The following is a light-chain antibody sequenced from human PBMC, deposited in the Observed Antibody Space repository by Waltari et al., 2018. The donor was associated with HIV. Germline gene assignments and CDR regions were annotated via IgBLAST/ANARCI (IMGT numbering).Light chain of an antibody. J-gene: IGLJ1*01. CDR2: EVS. Sequence: QSALTQPASVSGSPGQSITISCTGTSSDVGGYNYVSWFQQHPGKAPQRMIYEVSNRPSGVSTRFSGSKSGHTASLTISGLQAEDEADYYCSSYTSSSTLVFGTGTKVTVL. CDR3: SSYTSSSTLV. V-gene: IGLV2-14*01. CDR1: SSDVGGYNY.